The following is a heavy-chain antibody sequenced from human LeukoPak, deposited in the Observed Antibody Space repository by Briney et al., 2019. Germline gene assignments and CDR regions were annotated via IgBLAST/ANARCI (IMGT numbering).Heavy chain of an antibody. D-gene: IGHD3-22*01. CDR1: GGSISSYY. Sequence: KTSETLSLTCTVSGGSISSYYWSWIRQPAGKGLEWIGRIYTSGSTNYNPSLKSRVTMSVDTSKNQFPLKLSSVTAADTAVYYCARDQGNYYDSSGYYDYWGQGTLVTVSS. J-gene: IGHJ4*02. V-gene: IGHV4-4*07. CDR3: ARDQGNYYDSSGYYDY. CDR2: IYTSGST.